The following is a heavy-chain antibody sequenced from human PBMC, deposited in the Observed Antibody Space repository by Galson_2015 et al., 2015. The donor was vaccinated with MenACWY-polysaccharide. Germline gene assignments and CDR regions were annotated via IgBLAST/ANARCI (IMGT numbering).Heavy chain of an antibody. CDR1: AFTFSTYG. CDR3: AKDRVSTPMDSDY. D-gene: IGHD5-18*01. Sequence: SLRLSCAASAFTFSTYGMHWVRQAPGKGLEWVAFIRSDGSTEYYADSVKGRFTISRDNSKNTLYLQMNSLRTEDTAVYYCAKDRVSTPMDSDYWGQGTLVTVSS. CDR2: IRSDGSTE. V-gene: IGHV3-30*02. J-gene: IGHJ4*02.